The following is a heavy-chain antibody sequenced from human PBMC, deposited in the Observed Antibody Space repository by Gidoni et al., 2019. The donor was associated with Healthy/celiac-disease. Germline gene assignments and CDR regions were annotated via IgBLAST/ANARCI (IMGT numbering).Heavy chain of an antibody. CDR1: GGSLSSGDYY. CDR2: IYYSGST. D-gene: IGHD4-17*01. J-gene: IGHJ4*02. V-gene: IGHV4-30-4*01. Sequence: QVQLQESGPGLVKPSQPLSLTCTVSGGSLSSGDYYWSWIRQPPGKGLEWIGYIYYSGSTYYNPSLKSRVTISVDTSKNQFSLKLSSVTAADTAVYYCARANGDYMQPFDYWGQGTLVTVSS. CDR3: ARANGDYMQPFDY.